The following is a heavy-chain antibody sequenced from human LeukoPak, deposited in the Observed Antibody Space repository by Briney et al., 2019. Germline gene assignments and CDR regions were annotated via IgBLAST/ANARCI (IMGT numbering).Heavy chain of an antibody. CDR1: DDSISSDAYY. CDR3: ARVDYGSGLNYYYGMDV. Sequence: SQTLSLTCTVSDDSISSDAYYWTWIRQPPGKGLEWIGYISHSGSTYYNPSLKSRVTISVDMSKNQFSLKLSSVTAADTAVYYCARVDYGSGLNYYYGMDVWGQGTTVTVSS. D-gene: IGHD3-10*01. V-gene: IGHV4-30-2*01. J-gene: IGHJ6*02. CDR2: ISHSGST.